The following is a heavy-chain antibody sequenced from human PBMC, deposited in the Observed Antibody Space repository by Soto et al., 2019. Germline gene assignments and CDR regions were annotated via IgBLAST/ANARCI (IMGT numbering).Heavy chain of an antibody. CDR1: GFTFSTYG. D-gene: IGHD4-17*01. Sequence: QVQLVESGGGEVQPGRSLTISCAASGFTFSTYGMHWVRQTPGKGLEWVAVISYDGTNKFYSDSVKGRFTIYRDNFKNTLTLPMNRMRADETAVYSCAKDLQSYGDYDYYCYGMDVWGLGTRVTVSS. V-gene: IGHV3-30*18. J-gene: IGHJ6*02. CDR3: AKDLQSYGDYDYYCYGMDV. CDR2: ISYDGTNK.